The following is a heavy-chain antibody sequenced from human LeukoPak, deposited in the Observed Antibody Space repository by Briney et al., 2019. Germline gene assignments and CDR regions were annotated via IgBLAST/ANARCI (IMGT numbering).Heavy chain of an antibody. Sequence: SETLSLTRAVYVEPFSGYYWSWTPHPSGKGLECVVEINHSGSTNYNTSLKSRVTISGDTSKSQLSLKLRSVTAADTAVYYCARGKKVAVVVWPFSWFVPWGEGTQVTVSS. CDR2: INHSGST. D-gene: IGHD2-15*01. J-gene: IGHJ5*02. CDR1: VEPFSGYY. V-gene: IGHV4-34*01. CDR3: ARGKKVAVVVWPFSWFVP.